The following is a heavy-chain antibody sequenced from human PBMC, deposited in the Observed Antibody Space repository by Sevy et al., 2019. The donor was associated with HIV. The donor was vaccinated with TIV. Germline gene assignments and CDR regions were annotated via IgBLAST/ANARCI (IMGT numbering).Heavy chain of an antibody. D-gene: IGHD2-2*01. CDR1: GGSISSYY. CDR2: LDYSGST. J-gene: IGHJ6*02. CDR3: AGAGGSTDRGMDV. Sequence: SETLSLTCTVSGGSISSYYWIWIRQPPGKGLEWIGYLDYSGSTNYNPSLKGRVSISVDTSKNPISLKMTSVTAADTAVYYCAGAGGSTDRGMDVWGQGTTVTVSS. V-gene: IGHV4-59*13.